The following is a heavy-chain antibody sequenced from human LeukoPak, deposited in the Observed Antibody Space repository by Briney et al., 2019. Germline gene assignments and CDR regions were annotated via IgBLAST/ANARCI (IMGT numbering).Heavy chain of an antibody. CDR3: ATSDLNGDNDF. CDR2: INEDGSQK. CDR1: GFTFSRLW. Sequence: PGGSLRLSCAASGFTFSRLWMNWVRQVPGKGLEWVANINEDGSQKYYVDSVKGRFTISRDNAKNSLSLQMNSLRAEDTAIYYCATSDLNGDNDFWGQGALVTVSS. J-gene: IGHJ4*02. V-gene: IGHV3-7*01. D-gene: IGHD4-23*01.